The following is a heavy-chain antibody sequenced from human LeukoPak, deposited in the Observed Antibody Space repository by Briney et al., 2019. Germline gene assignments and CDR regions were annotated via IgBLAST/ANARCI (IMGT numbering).Heavy chain of an antibody. CDR2: ISVSGGSM. D-gene: IGHD3-22*01. CDR1: GFTFSDSY. V-gene: IGHV3-66*02. CDR3: ARLNYYDSSGPNDY. Sequence: GGSLRLSCAASGFTFSDSYMSWVRQAPGKGLEWVSVISVSGGSMYYADSVKGRFTISRDNSKNTLYLQMNSLRAEDTAVYYCARLNYYDSSGPNDYWGQGTLVTVSS. J-gene: IGHJ4*02.